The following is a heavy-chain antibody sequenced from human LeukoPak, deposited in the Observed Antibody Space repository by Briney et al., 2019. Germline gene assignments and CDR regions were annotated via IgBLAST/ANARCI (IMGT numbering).Heavy chain of an antibody. V-gene: IGHV4-61*02. CDR1: GGSISSANSY. J-gene: IGHJ6*03. CDR3: ARATAYYDFWSGYRETNYYYYYMDV. D-gene: IGHD3-3*01. Sequence: SETLSLTCTVSGGSISSANSYWNWIRQPAGKGLEWIGRIYTSGSSNYNPSLKSRVTISVDTSKNQFSLRLSSVTAADTAVYYCARATAYYDFWSGYRETNYYYYYMDVWGKGTTVTVSS. CDR2: IYTSGSS.